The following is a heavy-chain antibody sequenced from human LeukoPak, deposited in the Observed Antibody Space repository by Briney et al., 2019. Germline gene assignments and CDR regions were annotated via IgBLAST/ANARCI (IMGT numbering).Heavy chain of an antibody. V-gene: IGHV4-30-4*01. J-gene: IGHJ4*02. D-gene: IGHD4-17*01. Sequence: TSETLSLTCTVSGGSISSGDYYWSWLRQPPGKGLEWIGYSYYSGSTYYNPSLKSRVTISVDTSKNQFSLKLSSVTAADTAVYYCARAQSYGDPLSLDYWGQGTLVTVSS. CDR1: GGSISSGDYY. CDR3: ARAQSYGDPLSLDY. CDR2: SYYSGST.